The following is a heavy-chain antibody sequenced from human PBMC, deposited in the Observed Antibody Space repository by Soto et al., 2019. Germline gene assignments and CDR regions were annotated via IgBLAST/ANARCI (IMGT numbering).Heavy chain of an antibody. Sequence: SEPLSLTCTVSGGSISSEGYYWSWFRQLPGKGLEWIGDIYYSGTTYHNPSLRSRLTISGDASKNQFSLKLSSVTAADTALYYCARGRGYSYGPYYFDYWGQGTLVTVS. J-gene: IGHJ4*02. D-gene: IGHD5-18*01. V-gene: IGHV4-31*03. CDR2: IYYSGTT. CDR1: GGSISSEGYY. CDR3: ARGRGYSYGPYYFDY.